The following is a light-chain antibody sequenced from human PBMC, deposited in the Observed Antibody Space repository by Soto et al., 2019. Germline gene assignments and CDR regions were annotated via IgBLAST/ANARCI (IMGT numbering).Light chain of an antibody. CDR3: AAWDDSLSGVV. CDR1: SSNIGSDY. CDR2: RND. V-gene: IGLV1-47*01. Sequence: QSVLTQPPSASVTPGQRVTISCSGSSSNIGSDYVYWYQHLPGTAPKLLIYRNDRRPSGVPARFSGSKSGTSASLAISGLRSEDEADYYCAAWDDSLSGVVFGGGTKLTVL. J-gene: IGLJ2*01.